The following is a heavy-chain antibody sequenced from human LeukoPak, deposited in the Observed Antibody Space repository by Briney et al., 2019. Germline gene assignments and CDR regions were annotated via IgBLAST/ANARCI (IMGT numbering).Heavy chain of an antibody. CDR1: GGSISSGDYY. CDR3: ARDPPSFFAFDI. Sequence: SQTLSLTCTVSGGSISSGDYYWSWIRQPPGKGLEWIGYIYYSGSTYYNPSLRSRVTISVDTSKNQFSLKLSSVTAADTAVYYCARDPPSFFAFDIWGQGTMVTVSS. CDR2: IYYSGST. D-gene: IGHD3-3*02. V-gene: IGHV4-30-4*08. J-gene: IGHJ3*02.